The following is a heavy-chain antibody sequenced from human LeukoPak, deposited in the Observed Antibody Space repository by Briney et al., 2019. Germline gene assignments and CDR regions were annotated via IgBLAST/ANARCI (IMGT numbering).Heavy chain of an antibody. D-gene: IGHD5-24*01. V-gene: IGHV1-69*17. CDR3: ARDRRGDGYNWDDAFDI. CDR2: IFPIFGIA. J-gene: IGHJ3*02. Sequence: AASVKVSCMASGGTFSSYAISWVRQAPGQGVEWMGRIFPIFGIANYAQKFQGRVTITADKSTSTAYMELNSLRSEDTAVYYCARDRRGDGYNWDDAFDIWGQGTMVTVSS. CDR1: GGTFSSYA.